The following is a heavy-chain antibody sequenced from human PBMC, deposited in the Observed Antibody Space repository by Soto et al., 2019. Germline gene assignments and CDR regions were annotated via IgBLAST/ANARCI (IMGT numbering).Heavy chain of an antibody. V-gene: IGHV3-66*01. J-gene: IGHJ6*02. CDR1: GFTVSTNY. D-gene: IGHD2-15*01. CDR2: MFYGGST. Sequence: EVQLVESGGGLVQPGGSLRLSCAASGFTVSTNYMTWVRQAPGKGLEWVSVMFYGGSTYYAASVKGRFTISRDDSKNTLYLQMNSLRAEDTAVXXXXXXXXXXTLYYYYHGMDVWGQGTTVTVSS. CDR3: XXXXXXXTLYYYYHGMDV.